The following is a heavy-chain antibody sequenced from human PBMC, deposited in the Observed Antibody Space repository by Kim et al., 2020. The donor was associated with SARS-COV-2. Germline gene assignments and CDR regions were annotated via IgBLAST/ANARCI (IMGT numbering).Heavy chain of an antibody. J-gene: IGHJ6*02. D-gene: IGHD6-19*01. CDR1: GYTFTSYA. CDR3: ARDLRGSGWYEVVKSYYGMDV. CDR2: INAGNGNT. Sequence: ASVKVSCKASGYTFTSYAMHWVRQAPGQRLEWMGWINAGNGNTKYSQKFQGRVTITRDTSASTAYMELSSLRSEDTAVYYCARDLRGSGWYEVVKSYYGMDVWGQGTTVTVSS. V-gene: IGHV1-3*01.